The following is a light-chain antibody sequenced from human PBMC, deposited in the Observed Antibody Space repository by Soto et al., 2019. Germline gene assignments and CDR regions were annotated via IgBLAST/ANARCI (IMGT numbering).Light chain of an antibody. Sequence: QTVVTQEPSFSVSPGGTVTLTCGLTSGSVSTTYYPRWYQQTPGPAPRTLIYSTNIRSSGVPDRFSGSILGNKAALTITGAQADDESDYHCMLYMGGGLVVFGGGTKLTVL. V-gene: IGLV8-61*01. CDR3: MLYMGGGLVV. J-gene: IGLJ2*01. CDR2: STN. CDR1: SGSVSTTYY.